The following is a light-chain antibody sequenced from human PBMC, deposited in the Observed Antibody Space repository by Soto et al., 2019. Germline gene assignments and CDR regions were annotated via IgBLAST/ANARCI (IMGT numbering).Light chain of an antibody. V-gene: IGKV3-11*01. CDR3: QQRSNWPST. J-gene: IGKJ4*01. Sequence: EIVLTQSPVTLSLSPGERATLSCRASQSVSSYLAWYQQKPGQAPRLLIYDASNRATGIPARFSGSGSGTDFTLTISSLEPEDFAVYYYQQRSNWPSTFGGGTKVEIK. CDR1: QSVSSY. CDR2: DAS.